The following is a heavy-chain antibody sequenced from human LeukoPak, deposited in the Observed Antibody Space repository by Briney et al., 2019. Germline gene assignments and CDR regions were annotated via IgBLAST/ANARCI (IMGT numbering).Heavy chain of an antibody. V-gene: IGHV1-24*01. CDR1: GYTLTELS. D-gene: IGHD3-10*01. CDR3: EKGGYNDGRVCPPLYYLDY. J-gene: IGHJ4*02. Sequence: ASAKVSCKVSGYTLTELSMHWVRQAPGKGLEWMGGFYPEDGETIYAQKFQGRVTMTEDTSTDTAYMELSSLRSEDTAVYYCEKGGYNDGRVCPPLYYLDYWGRGTWVTVSS. CDR2: FYPEDGET.